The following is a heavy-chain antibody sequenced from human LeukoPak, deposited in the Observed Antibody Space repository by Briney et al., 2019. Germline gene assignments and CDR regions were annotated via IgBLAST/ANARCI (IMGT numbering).Heavy chain of an antibody. CDR2: IWYDGSNK. J-gene: IGHJ3*02. CDR3: AKVRASISGAFDI. CDR1: GFTFSSYG. Sequence: GGSLRLSCAASGFTFSSYGMHWVRQAPGKGLEWVAVIWYDGSNKYYADSVKGRFTISRDNSKNTLYLQMNSLGAEDTAVYYCAKVRASISGAFDIWGQGTMVTVSS. V-gene: IGHV3-33*06. D-gene: IGHD1-20*01.